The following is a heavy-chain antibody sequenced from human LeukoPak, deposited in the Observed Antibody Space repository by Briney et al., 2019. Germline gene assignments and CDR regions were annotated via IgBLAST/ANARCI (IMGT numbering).Heavy chain of an antibody. CDR2: FSSSCSTI. CDR3: AGDRWFGELSADPLGHFDY. V-gene: IGHV3-48*03. D-gene: IGHD3-10*01. CDR1: GFTFSSYE. J-gene: IGHJ4*02. Sequence: SGGSLRLSCAASGFTFSSYEMNWVRQAPGKGLEWVSYFSSSCSTIYYADSVKGRFTISRDNAKNSLYLKMNSLRAEDRAVYYCAGDRWFGELSADPLGHFDYWGQGTLVTVSS.